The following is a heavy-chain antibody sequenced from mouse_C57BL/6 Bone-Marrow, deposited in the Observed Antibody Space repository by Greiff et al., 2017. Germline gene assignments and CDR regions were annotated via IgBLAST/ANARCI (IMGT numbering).Heavy chain of an antibody. D-gene: IGHD4-1*01. J-gene: IGHJ4*01. CDR1: GYTFTSYW. V-gene: IGHV1-50*01. CDR2: IDPSDSYT. CDR3: AGLTKGNAMDY. Sequence: QVQLQQPGAELVKPGASVKLSCKASGYTFTSYWMQWVKQRPGQGLEWIGEIDPSDSYTNYNQKFKGKATLTVDTSSSTAYMQLSSLTSEDSAVCYCAGLTKGNAMDYWGQGTSVTVSS.